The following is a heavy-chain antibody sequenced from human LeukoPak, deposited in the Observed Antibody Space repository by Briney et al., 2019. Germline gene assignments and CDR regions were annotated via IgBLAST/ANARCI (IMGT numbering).Heavy chain of an antibody. D-gene: IGHD3-10*01. CDR2: LNPNSGGT. J-gene: IGHJ5*02. Sequence: GASVKVSCKASGYTFTGYYMHWVRQAPGQGLEWMGRLNPNSGGTNYAQKFQGRVTMTTDTSTSTAYMELRSLRSDDTAVYYCARVGSLWFGESVLNWFDPWGQGTLVTVSS. V-gene: IGHV1-2*06. CDR3: ARVGSLWFGESVLNWFDP. CDR1: GYTFTGYY.